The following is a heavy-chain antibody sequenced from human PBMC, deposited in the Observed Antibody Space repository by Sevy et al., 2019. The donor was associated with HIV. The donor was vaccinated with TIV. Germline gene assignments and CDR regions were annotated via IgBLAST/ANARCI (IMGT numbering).Heavy chain of an antibody. Sequence: SETLSLTCTVSGGSISSYYWSWIRQPPGKGLEWIGYIYYSGSTNYNPSLKSRVTISVDTSKNQFSLKLSSVTAADTAVYYCGRRESSHAFDIWGQGTMVTVSS. V-gene: IGHV4-59*01. CDR3: GRRESSHAFDI. D-gene: IGHD2-2*01. CDR1: GGSISSYY. J-gene: IGHJ3*02. CDR2: IYYSGST.